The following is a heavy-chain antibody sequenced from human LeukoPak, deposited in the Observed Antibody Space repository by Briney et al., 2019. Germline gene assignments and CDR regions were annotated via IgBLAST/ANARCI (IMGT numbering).Heavy chain of an antibody. D-gene: IGHD2-2*01. CDR1: GGSISSGGYS. J-gene: IGHJ2*01. Sequence: SETLSLTCAVSGGSISSGGYSWSWIRQPPGKGLEWIGYIYHSGNTYYKPSLKSRVTISLDSSKNQFSLKVNSVTAADTAVYYCARVDCSSSVCSAVNWYFGLWGRGTLVTVSS. CDR2: IYHSGNT. V-gene: IGHV4-30-2*01. CDR3: ARVDCSSSVCSAVNWYFGL.